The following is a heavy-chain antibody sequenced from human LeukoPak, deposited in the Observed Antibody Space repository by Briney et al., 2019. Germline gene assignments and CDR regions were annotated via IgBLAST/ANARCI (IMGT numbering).Heavy chain of an antibody. V-gene: IGHV4-61*02. CDR1: GGSISSGDYY. CDR3: ARTTGEVRGVNLFDY. D-gene: IGHD3-10*01. CDR2: IYTCGST. J-gene: IGHJ4*02. Sequence: SETLSLTCTVSGGSISSGDYYWGWIRQPAGKGLEWIGRIYTCGSTNYNPSLKSRVTISVDTSKNQFSLKLSSVTAADTAVYYCARTTGEVRGVNLFDYWGQGTLVTVSS.